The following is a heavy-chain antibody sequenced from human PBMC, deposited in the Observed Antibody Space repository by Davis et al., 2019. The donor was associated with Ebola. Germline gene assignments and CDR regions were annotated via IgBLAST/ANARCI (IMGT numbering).Heavy chain of an antibody. V-gene: IGHV3-21*04. CDR2: ITSSSNYI. CDR3: ARSYLTYSGYGWAY. D-gene: IGHD5-12*01. Sequence: GESLKISCAASGFTFSSYSMNWVRQAPGKGLEWVSFITSSSNYIYYADSVKLRFTISRDNAKNSLYLQMNSLRAEDTAVYYCARSYLTYSGYGWAYWGQGTLVTVSS. J-gene: IGHJ4*02. CDR1: GFTFSSYS.